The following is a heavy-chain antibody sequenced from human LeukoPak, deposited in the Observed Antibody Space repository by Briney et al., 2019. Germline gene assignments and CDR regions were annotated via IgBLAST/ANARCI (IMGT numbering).Heavy chain of an antibody. J-gene: IGHJ4*02. CDR1: GFTFSSYA. V-gene: IGHV3-30*04. Sequence: GGSLRLSCAASGFTFSSYAMHWVRQAPGKGLEGVAVISYDGVNKYYADYVTARFTIYTDNSKNTLYLQMNSLRAEDTAVYYCARAAICWGQGTLVTVSS. CDR3: ARAAIC. D-gene: IGHD5-24*01. CDR2: ISYDGVNK.